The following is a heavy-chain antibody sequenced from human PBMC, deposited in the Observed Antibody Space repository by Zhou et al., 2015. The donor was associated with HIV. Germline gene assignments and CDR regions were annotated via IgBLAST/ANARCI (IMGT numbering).Heavy chain of an antibody. V-gene: IGHV1-69*01. J-gene: IGHJ3*02. Sequence: QVQLVQSGAEVKKPGSSVKVSCKASGGTFSSYAISWVRQAPGQGLEWMGGIIPIFGTANYAQKFQGRVTITADESTSTAYMELSSLRSEDTAVYYCARDRSRYSSGSKDAFDIWGQGTMVTVSS. CDR3: ARDRSRYSSGSKDAFDI. D-gene: IGHD6-19*01. CDR1: GGTFSSYA. CDR2: IIPIFGTA.